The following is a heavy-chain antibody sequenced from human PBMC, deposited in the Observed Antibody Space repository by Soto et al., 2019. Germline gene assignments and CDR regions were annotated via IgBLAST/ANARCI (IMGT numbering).Heavy chain of an antibody. D-gene: IGHD2-15*01. CDR1: GGSVSSGSYY. J-gene: IGHJ6*02. CDR2: IYYSGST. V-gene: IGHV4-61*01. Sequence: SETLSLTCTVSGGSVSSGSYYWSWIRQPPGKGLEWIGYIYYSGSTNYNPSLKSRVTISVDTSKNQFSLKLSSVTAADTAVYYCARDSKYCSGGSCYGPYYYYYGMDVWGQGTTVTVSS. CDR3: ARDSKYCSGGSCYGPYYYYYGMDV.